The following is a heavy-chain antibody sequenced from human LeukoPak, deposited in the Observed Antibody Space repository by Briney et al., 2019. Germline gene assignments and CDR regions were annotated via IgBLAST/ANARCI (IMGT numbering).Heavy chain of an antibody. CDR1: GFSFDDYA. J-gene: IGHJ4*02. CDR3: ARDRSGGPTIFGVVIGVDY. CDR2: ITWDGGNT. Sequence: GGSLRLSCAASGFSFDDYAMHWVRQAPGKGLEWVSLITWDGGNTYYADSVKGRFTISRDNAKNSLYLQMNSLRAEDTAVYYCARDRSGGPTIFGVVIGVDYWGQGTLVTVSS. D-gene: IGHD3-3*01. V-gene: IGHV3-43D*03.